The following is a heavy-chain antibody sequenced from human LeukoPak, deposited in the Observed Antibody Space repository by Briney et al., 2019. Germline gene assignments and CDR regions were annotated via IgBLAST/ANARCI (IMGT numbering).Heavy chain of an antibody. CDR1: GGSISSSSYY. V-gene: IGHV4-39*07. J-gene: IGHJ4*02. Sequence: SETLSLTCTVSGGSISSSSYYWGWIRQPPGKGLEWIGSIYYSGSTYYNPSLKSRVIISVDTSKNQFSLKLSSVTAADTAVYYCARSRGGYCSSTSCSRFDYWGQGTLVTVSS. CDR2: IYYSGST. D-gene: IGHD2-2*01. CDR3: ARSRGGYCSSTSCSRFDY.